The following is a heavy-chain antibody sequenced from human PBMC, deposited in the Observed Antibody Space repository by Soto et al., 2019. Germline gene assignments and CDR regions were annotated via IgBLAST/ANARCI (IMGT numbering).Heavy chain of an antibody. J-gene: IGHJ4*02. Sequence: SETLSLACAVSGGSISSSNWWSWVRQPPGKGLEWIGEIYHSGSTNYNPSLKSRVTISVDKSKNQFSLKLSSVTAADTAVYYCARIPATIPPRTPSNYYDSSGYYYPIDCFDYWGQGTLVT. V-gene: IGHV4-4*02. CDR1: GGSISSSNW. CDR2: IYHSGST. CDR3: ARIPATIPPRTPSNYYDSSGYYYPIDCFDY. D-gene: IGHD3-22*01.